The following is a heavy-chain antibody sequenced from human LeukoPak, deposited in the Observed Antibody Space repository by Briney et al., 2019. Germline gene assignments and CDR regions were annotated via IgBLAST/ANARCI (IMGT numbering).Heavy chain of an antibody. Sequence: SETLSLTCTVSGGPISSGSYYWSWIRQPAGKGLEWIGRIYTSGSTNYNPSLKSRVTISVDTSKNQFSLKLSSVTAADTAVYYCARRGMGYCSGGSCSGVHAFDIWGQGTMVTVSS. J-gene: IGHJ3*02. CDR1: GGPISSGSYY. D-gene: IGHD2-15*01. CDR3: ARRGMGYCSGGSCSGVHAFDI. CDR2: IYTSGST. V-gene: IGHV4-61*02.